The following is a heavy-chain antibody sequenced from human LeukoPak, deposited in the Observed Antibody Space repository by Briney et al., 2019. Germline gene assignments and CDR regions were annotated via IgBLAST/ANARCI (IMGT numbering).Heavy chain of an antibody. CDR2: ISGSGGST. D-gene: IGHD1-26*01. Sequence: GGSLRLSCAASGFTFSSYAMSWVRQAPGKGLEWVSAISGSGGSTYYADSVKGRFTISRGNSKNTLYLQMNSLRDEDTAIYYCARLLGESTIYDLWGQGTLVTVSS. J-gene: IGHJ5*02. V-gene: IGHV3-23*01. CDR1: GFTFSSYA. CDR3: ARLLGESTIYDL.